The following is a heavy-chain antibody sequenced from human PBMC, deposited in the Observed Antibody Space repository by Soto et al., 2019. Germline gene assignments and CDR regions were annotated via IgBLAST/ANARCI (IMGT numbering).Heavy chain of an antibody. J-gene: IGHJ4*02. V-gene: IGHV4-31*03. Sequence: QVQLQESGPGLVKPSQTLSLTCTVSSGSITSVTSYWSWIRQFPGKGLEWIGYIYYSGSSYYNPSLKGRVTISEDTSKKQFSLKLNSVTAADTAVYYCARGSSGWSSIRLDDWGQGTLVTVSS. CDR3: ARGSSGWSSIRLDD. D-gene: IGHD6-19*01. CDR2: IYYSGSS. CDR1: SGSITSVTSY.